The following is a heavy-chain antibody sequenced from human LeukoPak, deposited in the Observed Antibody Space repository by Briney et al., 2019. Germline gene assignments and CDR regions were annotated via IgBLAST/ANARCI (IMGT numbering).Heavy chain of an antibody. D-gene: IGHD3-3*01. CDR3: ARDPGPLTIFGVLYYMDV. CDR2: INPNSGGT. CDR1: GYTFTGYY. V-gene: IGHV1-2*02. Sequence: ASVKVSCKASGYTFTGYYMRWVRQAPGQGLEWMGWINPNSGGTNYAQKFQGRVTMTRDTSISTAYMELSRLRSDDTAVYYCARDPGPLTIFGVLYYMDVWGKGPRSPSP. J-gene: IGHJ6*03.